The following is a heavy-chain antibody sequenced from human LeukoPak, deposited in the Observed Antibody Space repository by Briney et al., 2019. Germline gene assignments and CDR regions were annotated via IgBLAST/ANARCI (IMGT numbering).Heavy chain of an antibody. V-gene: IGHV3-7*01. J-gene: IGHJ4*02. CDR2: IKQDGSEK. CDR1: GFTFSGYW. D-gene: IGHD3-10*01. CDR3: ARRGSDY. Sequence: GGSLRLSCAASGFTFSGYWMSWVRQAPGKGLEWVANIKQDGSEKYYVDSVKGRFTISRDNAKNSLYLQMNSLRAEDTAVYYCARRGSDYWGQGTLVTVSS.